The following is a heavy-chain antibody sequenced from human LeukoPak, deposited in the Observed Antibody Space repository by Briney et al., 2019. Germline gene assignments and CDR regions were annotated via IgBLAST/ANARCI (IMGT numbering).Heavy chain of an antibody. D-gene: IGHD2-2*01. J-gene: IGHJ4*02. CDR1: GFTVSSNY. CDR2: IDARSGST. CDR3: AKDREDIVVVPAAKGMGYCFDY. Sequence: PGGSLRLSCAASGFTVSSNYMNWVRQAPGKVPEWVSYIDARSGSTYYADSVKGRFTISRDNSKNTLYLQMNSLRAEDTAVYYCAKDREDIVVVPAAKGMGYCFDYWGQGTLVTVSS. V-gene: IGHV3-23*01.